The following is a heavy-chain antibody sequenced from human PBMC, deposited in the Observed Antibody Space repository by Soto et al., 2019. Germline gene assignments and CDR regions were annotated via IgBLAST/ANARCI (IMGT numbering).Heavy chain of an antibody. D-gene: IGHD2-15*01. V-gene: IGHV4-59*08. Sequence: PSETLSLTCTVSGGSLSSYYWSWIRQPPGKGLEWIGYIYYSGSTNYNPSLKSRVTISVDTSKNQFSLKLSSVTAADTAVYYCARQLGYCSGGSCYGAPGPTDYWRQGTLVPVSS. CDR3: ARQLGYCSGGSCYGAPGPTDY. CDR2: IYYSGST. CDR1: GGSLSSYY. J-gene: IGHJ4*02.